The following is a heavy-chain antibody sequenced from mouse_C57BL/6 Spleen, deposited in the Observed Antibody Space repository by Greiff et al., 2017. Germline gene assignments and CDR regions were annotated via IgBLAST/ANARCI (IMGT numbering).Heavy chain of an antibody. J-gene: IGHJ3*01. CDR2: IDPENGDT. Sequence: EVQLQESGAELVRPGASVKLSCTASGFNIKDDYMHWVKQRPEQGLEWIGWIDPENGDTEYASKFQGKATITADTSSNTAYLQLSSLTSEDTAVYYCTTGPFPFAYWGQGTLVTVSA. V-gene: IGHV14-4*01. CDR3: TTGPFPFAY. CDR1: GFNIKDDY.